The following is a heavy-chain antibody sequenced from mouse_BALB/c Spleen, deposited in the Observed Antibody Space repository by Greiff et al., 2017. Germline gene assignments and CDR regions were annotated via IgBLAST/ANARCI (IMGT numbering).Heavy chain of an antibody. D-gene: IGHD2-1*01. CDR3: ARYRNYGGYFDV. CDR2: IDPYNGGT. Sequence: VHVKQSGPELGKPGASVKISCKASGYSFTGYNMYWVKQSHRKSLEWIGYIDPYNGGTSYNQKSKGKATLTVDKSSSTAYMHLNSLTSEDSAIYYCARYRNYGGYFDVWGAGTTVTVSS. J-gene: IGHJ1*01. V-gene: IGHV1S135*01. CDR1: GYSFTGYN.